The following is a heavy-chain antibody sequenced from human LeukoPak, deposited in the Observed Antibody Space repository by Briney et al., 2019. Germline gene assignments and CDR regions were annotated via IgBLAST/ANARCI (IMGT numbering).Heavy chain of an antibody. CDR1: RFTFSDYY. Sequence: GGSLRPSSAASRFTFSDYYMSWIRQAPGKGLEWVSYISSSGSTIYYADSVKGRFTISRDNAKNSLYLQMNSLRAEDTAVYYCARDLYDILTGYHFDYWGQGTLVTVSS. J-gene: IGHJ4*02. CDR2: ISSSGSTI. D-gene: IGHD3-9*01. CDR3: ARDLYDILTGYHFDY. V-gene: IGHV3-11*01.